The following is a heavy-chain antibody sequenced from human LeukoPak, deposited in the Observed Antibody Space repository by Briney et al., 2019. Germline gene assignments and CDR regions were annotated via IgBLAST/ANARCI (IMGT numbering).Heavy chain of an antibody. Sequence: GGSLRLSCAASGFTVSSNYMSWVRQAPGKGLEWVSVIYSGGSTYYADSVKGRFTISRDNSKNTLYLQMNSLRAEDTAVYYCAKDLISIKALIPWDYWGQGTLVTVSP. D-gene: IGHD2-21*01. CDR2: IYSGGST. CDR3: AKDLISIKALIPWDY. V-gene: IGHV3-53*01. J-gene: IGHJ4*02. CDR1: GFTVSSNY.